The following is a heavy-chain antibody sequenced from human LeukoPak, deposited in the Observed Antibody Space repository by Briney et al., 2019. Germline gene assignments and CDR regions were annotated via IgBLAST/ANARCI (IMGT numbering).Heavy chain of an antibody. CDR3: ARGLGVVVPAAKGNWFDP. D-gene: IGHD2-2*01. V-gene: IGHV4-34*01. Sequence: PSETLSLTCAVYGGSFSGYYWSWIRQPPGKGLEWIVEINHSGSTNYNPSLKSRVTISVDTSKNQFSLKLSSVTAADTAVYYCARGLGVVVPAAKGNWFDPWGQGTLVTVSS. CDR2: INHSGST. CDR1: GGSFSGYY. J-gene: IGHJ5*02.